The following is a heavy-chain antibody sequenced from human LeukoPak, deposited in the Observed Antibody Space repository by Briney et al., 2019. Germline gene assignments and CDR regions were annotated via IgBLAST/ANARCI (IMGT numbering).Heavy chain of an antibody. J-gene: IGHJ4*02. V-gene: IGHV3-43*01. CDR1: GFTFDDYT. CDR3: AKGNILTGPPDS. Sequence: PGESLRLSCAASGFTFDDYTMHWVRQPPGEGLEWVSLINWDGDITEYADSVKGRFTISRDNSKNSLFLQMNSLRTEDTALYYCAKGNILTGPPDSWGQGTLVTVSS. D-gene: IGHD3-9*01. CDR2: INWDGDIT.